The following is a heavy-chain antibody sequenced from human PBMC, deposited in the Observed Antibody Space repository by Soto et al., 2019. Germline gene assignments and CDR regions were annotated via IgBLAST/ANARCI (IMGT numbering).Heavy chain of an antibody. Sequence: VQLVESGGGVVQPGRSLRLSCAASGFTFSSYGMHWVRQAPGKGLEWVAVIWYDGSNKYYADSVKGRFTISRDNSKNTLYLQMNSLRAEDTAVYYCARSPRYGGSFDYWGQGTLVTVSS. CDR3: ARSPRYGGSFDY. V-gene: IGHV3-33*01. CDR1: GFTFSSYG. CDR2: IWYDGSNK. D-gene: IGHD4-17*01. J-gene: IGHJ4*02.